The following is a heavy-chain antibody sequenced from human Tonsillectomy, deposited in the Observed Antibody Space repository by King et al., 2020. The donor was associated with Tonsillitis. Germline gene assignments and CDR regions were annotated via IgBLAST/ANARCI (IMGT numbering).Heavy chain of an antibody. J-gene: IGHJ4*02. Sequence: VQLVQSGAEMKKPGASVKVSCKASGYTFTGYYMHWVRQAPGQGLEWMGWIHPNSGGTNYAQKFQGRVTMTRDTSISTVYMELSRLRSDDTAVYHCAREINDFWSGFYGERAYWGQGTLVTVSS. CDR2: IHPNSGGT. CDR3: AREINDFWSGFYGERAY. CDR1: GYTFTGYY. V-gene: IGHV1-2*02. D-gene: IGHD3-3*01.